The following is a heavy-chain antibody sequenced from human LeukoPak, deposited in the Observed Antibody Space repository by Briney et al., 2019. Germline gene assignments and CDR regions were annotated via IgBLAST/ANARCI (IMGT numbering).Heavy chain of an antibody. V-gene: IGHV3-30*03. CDR2: ISYDGSNK. D-gene: IGHD6-13*01. Sequence: PGGSLRLSCAASGFTFSSYGMHWVRQAPGKGLEWVAVISYDGSNKYYADSVKGRFTISRDNAKNSLYLQMNSLRAEDTAVYYCARGEQQLVGGFDYWGQGTLVTVSS. CDR3: ARGEQQLVGGFDY. CDR1: GFTFSSYG. J-gene: IGHJ4*02.